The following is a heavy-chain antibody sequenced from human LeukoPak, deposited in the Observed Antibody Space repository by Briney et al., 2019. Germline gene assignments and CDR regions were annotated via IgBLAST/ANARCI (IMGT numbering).Heavy chain of an antibody. CDR2: IRYDGSNK. J-gene: IGHJ6*03. Sequence: PGGSLRLSCAASGFIFSSYGIHWVRQAPGKGLEWVAFIRYDGSNKYYADSVKGRFTISRDNSKNTLYLQMNSLRAEDTAVYYCAKAQMEVYYYGSGSNYYYYYMDVWGKGTTVTISS. D-gene: IGHD3-10*01. V-gene: IGHV3-30*02. CDR1: GFIFSSYG. CDR3: AKAQMEVYYYGSGSNYYYYYMDV.